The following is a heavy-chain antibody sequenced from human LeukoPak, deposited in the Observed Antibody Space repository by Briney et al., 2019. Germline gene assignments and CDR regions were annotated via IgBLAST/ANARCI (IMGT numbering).Heavy chain of an antibody. V-gene: IGHV5-51*01. J-gene: IGHJ4*02. CDR2: IHPDDSDT. CDR3: ARRFSTGYYHY. CDR1: GYIFSTDW. Sequence: GESLKISCRGSGYIFSTDWIAWVRQMPGKGLEWVAIIHPDDSDTRYSPSFQGQVTISADKSISTAYLEWSSLKASDTAMYYCARRFSTGYYHYWGQGTLVTVSS. D-gene: IGHD2-8*02.